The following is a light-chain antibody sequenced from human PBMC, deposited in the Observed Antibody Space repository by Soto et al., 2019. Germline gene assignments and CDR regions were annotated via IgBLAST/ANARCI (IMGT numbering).Light chain of an antibody. Sequence: EIVLTQSPGTLSLSPGERATLSCRASQSVSTTYLAWYRQKPAQAPRLLIYGASSRATGIPDRFNGSGSGTDFTLTISRLEPEDFAVYYCQQYGSSPLFAFGPGTKVEI. CDR2: GAS. CDR1: QSVSTTY. CDR3: QQYGSSPLFA. V-gene: IGKV3-20*01. J-gene: IGKJ3*01.